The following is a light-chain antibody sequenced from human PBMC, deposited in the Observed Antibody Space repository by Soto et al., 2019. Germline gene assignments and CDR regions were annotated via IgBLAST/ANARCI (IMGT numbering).Light chain of an antibody. J-gene: IGLJ3*02. CDR3: AAWDDSLSGPV. Sequence: QSVLTQPPSASGTPGQRVTISCSGSSSNIGSNYVYWYQQLPATAPKLLIYRNNQRPSGVPDRFSGSKSGTSASLAISGRRSEDEADYYCAAWDDSLSGPVFGGGTKLTVL. V-gene: IGLV1-47*01. CDR1: SSNIGSNY. CDR2: RNN.